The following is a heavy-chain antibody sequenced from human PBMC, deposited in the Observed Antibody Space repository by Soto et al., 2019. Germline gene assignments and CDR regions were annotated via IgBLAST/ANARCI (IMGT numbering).Heavy chain of an antibody. V-gene: IGHV1-46*01. Sequence: ASVKVSCKASGYTFITYYIHWVRQAPGQGLEWMGIINPRSGKTTYAQKFQGRVTMTRDTAASTAYMTLTSLTSDDTAMYFCAREASVRSWAPPLDPWGQGTPVTVSS. CDR2: INPRSGKT. CDR3: AREASVRSWAPPLDP. D-gene: IGHD6-13*01. J-gene: IGHJ5*02. CDR1: GYTFITYY.